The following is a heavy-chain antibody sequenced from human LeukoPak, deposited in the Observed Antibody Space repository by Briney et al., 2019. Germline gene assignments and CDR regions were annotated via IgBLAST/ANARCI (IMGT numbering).Heavy chain of an antibody. CDR3: ASFGGDGYNWRGYYYYYMDV. CDR2: IYTSGST. CDR1: GGSISSGSYY. D-gene: IGHD5-24*01. J-gene: IGHJ6*03. V-gene: IGHV4-61*02. Sequence: SETLSLTCTVSGGSISSGSYYWSWIRQPAGKGLEWIGRIYTSGSTNYNPSLKSRVTISVDTYKNQFSLKLSSVTAADTAVYYCASFGGDGYNWRGYYYYYMDVWGKGTTVTVSS.